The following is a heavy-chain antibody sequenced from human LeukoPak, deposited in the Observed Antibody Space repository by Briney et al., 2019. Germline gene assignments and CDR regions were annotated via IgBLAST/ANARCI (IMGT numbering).Heavy chain of an antibody. CDR3: ASGLYGMDV. V-gene: IGHV3-66*01. J-gene: IGHJ6*02. D-gene: IGHD2-21*01. CDR2: IYFGDST. CDR1: GVSVNRNF. Sequence: GGSLRLSCAASGVSVNRNFLGWVRQAPGKGLEWVSVIYFGDSTFYADSVKGRFTISRDNSKNTVNLQMNDLRAEDTAVYYCASGLYGMDVWGQGTTVTVSS.